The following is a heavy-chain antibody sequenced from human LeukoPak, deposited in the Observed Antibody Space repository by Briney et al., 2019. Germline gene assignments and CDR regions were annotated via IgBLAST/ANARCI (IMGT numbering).Heavy chain of an antibody. V-gene: IGHV4-30-4*01. CDR2: SYYSAST. CDR1: GGSISSGDYY. J-gene: IGHJ5*02. Sequence: SGTLSLTCSVSGGSISSGDYYWSWIRQPPGKGLEWIGHSYYSASTHHNPSLKSRVTISVDTSKNQFSLKLSSVTATDTAVYYCARSLLSAGSGSYGFDPWGQGTLVTVSS. CDR3: ARSLLSAGSGSYGFDP. D-gene: IGHD3-10*01.